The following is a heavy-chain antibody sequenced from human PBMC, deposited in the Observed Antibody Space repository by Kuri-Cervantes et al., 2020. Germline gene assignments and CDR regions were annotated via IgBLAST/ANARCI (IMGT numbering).Heavy chain of an antibody. Sequence: GESLKISCAASGVTFSNYGMNWVRQAPGKGLECVAIISSDSLNKSCADSVRGRFTISRDNSRNTVFLLMNSLRAEDTAVYYCAKSLTLSFWGSYYAATSGPDWWYWGQGTLVTVSS. D-gene: IGHD1-26*01. V-gene: IGHV3-30*18. J-gene: IGHJ4*02. CDR2: ISSDSLNK. CDR1: GVTFSNYG. CDR3: AKSLTLSFWGSYYAATSGPDWWY.